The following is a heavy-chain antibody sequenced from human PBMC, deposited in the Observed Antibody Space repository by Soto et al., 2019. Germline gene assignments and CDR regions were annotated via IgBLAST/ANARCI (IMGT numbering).Heavy chain of an antibody. J-gene: IGHJ6*02. D-gene: IGHD3-10*01. CDR1: GYTFTSYG. CDR2: ISAYNGNT. Sequence: ASVKVSCKASGYTFTSYGISWVRQAPGQGLEWMGWISAYNGNTNYAQKLQGRVTMITDTSTSTAYMELRSLRSDDTAVYYCASVTYYYGSGEAPDYYYYGMDVWGQGTTVTVSS. V-gene: IGHV1-18*01. CDR3: ASVTYYYGSGEAPDYYYYGMDV.